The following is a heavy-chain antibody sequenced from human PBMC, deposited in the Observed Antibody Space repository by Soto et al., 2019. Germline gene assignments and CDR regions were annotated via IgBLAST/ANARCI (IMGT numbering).Heavy chain of an antibody. CDR3: ARGRLLYYDSLTGLNFDS. V-gene: IGHV4-34*01. J-gene: IGHJ4*02. Sequence: QVQLQQWGAGLLKPSETLSLTCAVYGGSFSGYYWSWIRQPPGKGLAWIGEINYSGSTNYNPSLKSRFPRSVDTPKNQFPLQLSSVTAADTAVYYCARGRLLYYDSLTGLNFDSWGQGTLVNVSS. CDR1: GGSFSGYY. D-gene: IGHD3-9*01. CDR2: INYSGST.